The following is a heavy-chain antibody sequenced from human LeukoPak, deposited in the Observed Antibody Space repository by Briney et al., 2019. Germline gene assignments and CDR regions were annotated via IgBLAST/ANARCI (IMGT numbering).Heavy chain of an antibody. D-gene: IGHD2-21*01. V-gene: IGHV4-59*01. J-gene: IGHJ6*03. CDR2: IYYSGST. CDR3: ARTPTFRYYYYYYYMDV. Sequence: SETLPLTCTVSGGSISSYSWSWIRQPPGKGLEWVGYIYYSGSTNYNPSPNSRVTISVDTSKNQFSLKLSSVTAADTAVYYCARTPTFRYYYYYYYMDVWGRGTTVTVSS. CDR1: GGSISSYS.